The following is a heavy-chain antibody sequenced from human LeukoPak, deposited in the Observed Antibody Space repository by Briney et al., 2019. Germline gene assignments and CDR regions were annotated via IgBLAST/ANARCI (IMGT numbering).Heavy chain of an antibody. CDR2: ISGSGGST. V-gene: IGHV3-23*01. J-gene: IGHJ4*02. Sequence: GGSLRLSCAASGFTFSSYAMSWVRQAPGKGLEWVLAISGSGGSTYYADSVKGRFTISRDNSKNTLYLQMNSLRAEDTAVYYCAKGRSGSHEHYFDYWGQGTLVTVSS. CDR1: GFTFSSYA. D-gene: IGHD1-26*01. CDR3: AKGRSGSHEHYFDY.